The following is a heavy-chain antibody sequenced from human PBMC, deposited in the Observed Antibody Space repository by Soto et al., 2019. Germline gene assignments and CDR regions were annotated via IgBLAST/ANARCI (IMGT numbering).Heavy chain of an antibody. CDR3: TRIDLLTENFDY. CDR2: ISSDGSGA. V-gene: IGHV3-23*01. Sequence: GGSLRLSCAASGFTFRTYAMGWVRQAPGKGLEWVSSISSDGSGAPSADSVKGRFTISRDNSKNTLYLQMNSLRAEDTALYYCTRIDLLTENFDYWGLGTLVTVSS. D-gene: IGHD2-21*01. CDR1: GFTFRTYA. J-gene: IGHJ4*02.